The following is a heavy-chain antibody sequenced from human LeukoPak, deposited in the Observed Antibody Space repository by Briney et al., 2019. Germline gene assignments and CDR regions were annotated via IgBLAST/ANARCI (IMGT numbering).Heavy chain of an antibody. Sequence: ASVKDSCKASGYTLTNYHIAWVRQAPGQGLEWMGWVSTNDGNTVYAQRLQGRVTMTTDTSTSVAYMELRSLTSDDTAVYYCTRAPPGMTMMTDYWGQGTLVTVSS. CDR2: VSTNDGNT. D-gene: IGHD3-22*01. V-gene: IGHV1-18*01. J-gene: IGHJ4*02. CDR3: TRAPPGMTMMTDY. CDR1: GYTLTNYH.